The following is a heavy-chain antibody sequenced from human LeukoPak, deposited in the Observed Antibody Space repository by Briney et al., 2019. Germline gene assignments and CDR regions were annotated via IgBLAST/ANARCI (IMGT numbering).Heavy chain of an antibody. CDR3: ARIYDSSGWRTFDY. D-gene: IGHD3-22*01. Sequence: GGTLRLSRAASGFTLRDYYMSWIRQAPGKGLEWVSYISSSSSKTNYADSVKGRVTVSRDNAKKSPYLQMNSLRAEDTAVYYCARIYDSSGWRTFDYWGQGTLVT. J-gene: IGHJ4*02. CDR2: ISSSSSKT. CDR1: GFTLRDYY. V-gene: IGHV3-11*03.